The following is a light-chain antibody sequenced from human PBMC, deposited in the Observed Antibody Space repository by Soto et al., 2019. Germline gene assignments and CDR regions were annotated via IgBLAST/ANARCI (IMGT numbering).Light chain of an antibody. J-gene: IGKJ1*01. Sequence: ELVMTQSPPTLSVSPGERATLSCRASQSVSSNLAWYQQRPGQAPRLLMYGASTRATGIPARFSGSGSGTEFTLTISSLQSEDFAVYYGQQYNNWPPWTFGQGTKVDIK. CDR2: GAS. CDR1: QSVSSN. V-gene: IGKV3-15*01. CDR3: QQYNNWPPWT.